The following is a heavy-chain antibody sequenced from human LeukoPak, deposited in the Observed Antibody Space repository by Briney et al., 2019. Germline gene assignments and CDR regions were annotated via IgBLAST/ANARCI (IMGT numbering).Heavy chain of an antibody. CDR1: XLS. CDR2: FDPEDGET. V-gene: IGHV1-24*01. D-gene: IGHD5-18*01. CDR3: ATTVDTAMVIAY. J-gene: IGHJ4*02. Sequence: XLSMHWVRQAPGKGLEWMGGFDPEDGETIYAQKFQGRVTMTEDTSTDTAYMELSSLRSEDTAVYYCATTVDTAMVIAYWGQGTLVTV.